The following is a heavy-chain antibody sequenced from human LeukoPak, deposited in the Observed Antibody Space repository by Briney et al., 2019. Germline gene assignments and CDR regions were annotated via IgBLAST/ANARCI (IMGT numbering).Heavy chain of an antibody. V-gene: IGHV4-4*02. CDR2: IYQSGST. D-gene: IGHD3-3*01. CDR3: ARPGVGAFDI. CDR1: GGSISNSNW. Sequence: PSGTLSLTCAVSGGSISNSNWWSWVRQPPGKGLEGIGDIYQSGSTTYNPSLKSRVTISVDKSKNQFSLNLSSVTAADTAVYYCARPGVGAFDIWGQGTMVTVSS. J-gene: IGHJ3*02.